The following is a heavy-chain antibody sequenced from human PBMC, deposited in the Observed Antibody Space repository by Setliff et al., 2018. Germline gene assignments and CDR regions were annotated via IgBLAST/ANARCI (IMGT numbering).Heavy chain of an antibody. D-gene: IGHD2-8*01. CDR1: GGTFSSYA. CDR3: ARGLIVLPGPSGDMGYFDY. CDR2: IIPIFGTA. J-gene: IGHJ4*02. V-gene: IGHV1-69*05. Sequence: ASVKVSCKASGGTFSSYAISWVRQAPGQGLEWMGRIIPIFGTANYAQKFQGRVTMTRDTSTSTVYLELSSLRSEDTAVYYCARGLIVLPGPSGDMGYFDYWGQGTLVTVSS.